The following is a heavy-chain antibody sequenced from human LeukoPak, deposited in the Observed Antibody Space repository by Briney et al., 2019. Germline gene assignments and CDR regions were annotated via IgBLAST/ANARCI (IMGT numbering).Heavy chain of an antibody. CDR2: ISYDGSNK. Sequence: GRSLRLSCAASGFTFSSYAMHWVRQAPGKGLEWVAVISYDGSNKYYADSVKGRFTISRDNSKNTLYLQMNSLRAEDTAVYYCARDHGDYVFDYWGQGTLVTVSP. CDR1: GFTFSSYA. J-gene: IGHJ4*02. D-gene: IGHD4-17*01. CDR3: ARDHGDYVFDY. V-gene: IGHV3-30-3*01.